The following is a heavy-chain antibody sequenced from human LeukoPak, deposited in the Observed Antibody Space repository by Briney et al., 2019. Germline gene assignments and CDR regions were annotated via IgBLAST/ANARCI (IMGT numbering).Heavy chain of an antibody. D-gene: IGHD1-26*01. CDR2: IYYSGST. Sequence: SETLSLTCTVSGGSISSGGYYWSWIRQPPGKGLEWIGYIYYSGSTNYNPSLKSRVTISVDTSKNQFSLKLSSVTAADTAVYYCARAVGARKGYYFDYWGQGTLVTVSS. V-gene: IGHV4-61*08. CDR1: GGSISSGGYY. CDR3: ARAVGARKGYYFDY. J-gene: IGHJ4*02.